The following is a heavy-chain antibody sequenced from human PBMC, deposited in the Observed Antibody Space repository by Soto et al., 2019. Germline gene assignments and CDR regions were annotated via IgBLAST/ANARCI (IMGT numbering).Heavy chain of an antibody. CDR3: ARGHCSGGNGYSGMDV. D-gene: IGHD2-15*01. V-gene: IGHV1-8*01. CDR1: GYSFTNND. J-gene: IGHJ6*02. CDR2: MNPGSGDT. Sequence: ASVKVSCKASGYSFTNNDVTWVRQATGQGLEWMGWMNPGSGDTGYAQKFQGRVTITADEPTSTAFMELSSLKSEETAVFYCARGHCSGGNGYSGMDVWGQGTMVTVSS.